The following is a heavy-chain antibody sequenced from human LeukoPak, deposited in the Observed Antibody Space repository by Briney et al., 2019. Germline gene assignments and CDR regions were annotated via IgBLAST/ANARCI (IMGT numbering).Heavy chain of an antibody. D-gene: IGHD4-17*01. CDR3: ARDQRTTVTRLYYYYYYMDV. V-gene: IGHV1-24*01. CDR2: FDPEDGET. CDR1: GYTLTELS. J-gene: IGHJ6*03. Sequence: ASVKVSCKVSGYTLTELSMHWVRQAPGKGLEWMGGFDPEDGETIYAQKFQGRVTMTEDTSTDTAYMELSSLRSEDTAVYYCARDQRTTVTRLYYYYYYMDVWGKGTTVTVSS.